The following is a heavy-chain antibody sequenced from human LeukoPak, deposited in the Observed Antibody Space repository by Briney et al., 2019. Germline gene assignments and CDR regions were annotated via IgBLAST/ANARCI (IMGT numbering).Heavy chain of an antibody. V-gene: IGHV4-39*07. CDR3: ARDQGVRWGAVAAFDP. CDR2: IYYSGST. D-gene: IGHD6-19*01. J-gene: IGHJ5*02. CDR1: GGSISSSSYY. Sequence: SETLSLTCTVSGGSISSSSYYWGWIRQPPGTGLEWIGSIYYSGSTYYNPSLKSRVTISVDTSKNQFSLKLSSVTAADTAVYYCARDQGVRWGAVAAFDPWGQGTLVTVSS.